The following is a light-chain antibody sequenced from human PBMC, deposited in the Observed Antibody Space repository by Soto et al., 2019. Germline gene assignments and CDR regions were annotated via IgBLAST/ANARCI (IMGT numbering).Light chain of an antibody. CDR2: FAS. J-gene: IGKJ4*01. CDR3: MQALQTPYT. CDR1: QSLLHTNGYNY. V-gene: IGKV2-28*01. Sequence: DLVMTQSPRSLPVTPGEPASISCRSSQSLLHTNGYNYLDWYLQKPGQSPQLLMYFASNRTSGVPDRFSGSGSGTDFTLTISRVEADDVGVYYCMQALQTPYTFAGGTKVEI.